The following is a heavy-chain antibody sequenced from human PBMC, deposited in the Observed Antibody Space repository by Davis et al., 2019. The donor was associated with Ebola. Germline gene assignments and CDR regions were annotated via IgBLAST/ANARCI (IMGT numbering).Heavy chain of an antibody. CDR3: ARTYSFALDYYGMDV. CDR1: GYTFTGYY. D-gene: IGHD5-18*01. J-gene: IGHJ6*02. V-gene: IGHV1-46*01. Sequence: ASVKVSCKASGYTFTGYYIHWVRQAPGQGLDWMGTINPSGGTTTYAQRFQGRLTVTSDTSTSTVYLELTSLRSEDSAVYYCARTYSFALDYYGMDVWDQGTPVTVSS. CDR2: INPSGGTT.